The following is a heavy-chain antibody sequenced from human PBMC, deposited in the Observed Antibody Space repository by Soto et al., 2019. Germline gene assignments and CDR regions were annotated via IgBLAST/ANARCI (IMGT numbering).Heavy chain of an antibody. CDR3: ARALYSSQPYYLHY. Sequence: SETLSLTCTVSGGSISSGGYYWSWIRQHPGKGLEWIGYIYYSGSTYYNPSLKSRVTISVDTSKNQSSLKLRSVTAADTAVYFCARALYSSQPYYLHYWGKGTLVTVS. J-gene: IGHJ4*02. CDR1: GGSISSGGYY. D-gene: IGHD6-19*01. V-gene: IGHV4-31*03. CDR2: IYYSGST.